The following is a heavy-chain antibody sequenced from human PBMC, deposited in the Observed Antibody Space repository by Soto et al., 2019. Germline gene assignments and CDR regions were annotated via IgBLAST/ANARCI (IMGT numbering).Heavy chain of an antibody. V-gene: IGHV3-49*03. CDR2: IRSKAYGGTT. Sequence: GGSLRLSCTASGFTFGDYAMSWFRQAPGKGLEWVGFIRSKAYGGTTEYAASVKGRFTISRDDSKSIAYLQMNSLKTEDTAVYYCTRGYSSSWYYYYGMDVWGQGTTVTVSS. D-gene: IGHD6-13*01. CDR1: GFTFGDYA. J-gene: IGHJ6*02. CDR3: TRGYSSSWYYYYGMDV.